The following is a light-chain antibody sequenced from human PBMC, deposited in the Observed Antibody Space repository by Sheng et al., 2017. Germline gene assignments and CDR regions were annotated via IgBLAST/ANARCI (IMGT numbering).Light chain of an antibody. Sequence: DIQMTQSPSSLSASVGDRVTITCRASQSISSLFKLVSAETREAPKLLIYAASSLQSGVPSRFSGSGSGTDFTLTISSLQPEDFATYYCQQSYSTPYTFGQGTKLEIK. CDR3: QQSYSTPYT. V-gene: IGKV1-39*01. CDR1: QSISSL. CDR2: AAS. J-gene: IGKJ2*01.